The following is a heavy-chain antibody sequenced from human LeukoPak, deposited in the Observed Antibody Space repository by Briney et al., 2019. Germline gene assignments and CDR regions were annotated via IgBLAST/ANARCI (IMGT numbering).Heavy chain of an antibody. J-gene: IGHJ4*02. Sequence: GGSLRLSCAASGFTLSSYAMHWVRQVPGKGLEYVSAISSSGGSTYYANSVKGRFTISRDNSKNTLYLQMGSLRTEDMAIYYCARVAGSGWSSFDYWGQGTLVTVSS. V-gene: IGHV3-64*01. CDR2: ISSSGGST. CDR1: GFTLSSYA. CDR3: ARVAGSGWSSFDY. D-gene: IGHD6-19*01.